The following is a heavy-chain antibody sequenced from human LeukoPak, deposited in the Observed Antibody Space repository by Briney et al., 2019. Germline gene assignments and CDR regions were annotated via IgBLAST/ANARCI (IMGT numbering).Heavy chain of an antibody. D-gene: IGHD2-15*01. V-gene: IGHV3-30-3*01. CDR2: ISYDGSNK. CDR3: ARVGCSGGSCYSSLTFDY. CDR1: GFTFSSYA. J-gene: IGHJ4*02. Sequence: GGPLRLSCAASGFTFSSYAMHWVRQAPGKGLEWVAVISYDGSNKYYADSVKGRFTISRDNSKNTLYLQMNSLRAEDTAVYYCARVGCSGGSCYSSLTFDYWGQGTLVTVSS.